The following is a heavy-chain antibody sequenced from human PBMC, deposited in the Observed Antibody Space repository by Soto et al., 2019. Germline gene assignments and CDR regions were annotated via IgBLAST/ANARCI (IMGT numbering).Heavy chain of an antibody. D-gene: IGHD3-3*01. V-gene: IGHV1-18*01. Sequence: ASVKVSCKASGYTFTSYGISWVRQAPGQGLEWMGWISVYNDKTNYAQNFQGRVTMTADTPTSTAYMELRSLRSDDTAVYYCARVYDFWSGYQTPFDYWGQGTLVTVSS. J-gene: IGHJ4*02. CDR3: ARVYDFWSGYQTPFDY. CDR1: GYTFTSYG. CDR2: ISVYNDKT.